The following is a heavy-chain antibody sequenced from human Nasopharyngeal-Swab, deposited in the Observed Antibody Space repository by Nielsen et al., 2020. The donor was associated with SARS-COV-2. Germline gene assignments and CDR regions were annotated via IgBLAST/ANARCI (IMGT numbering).Heavy chain of an antibody. D-gene: IGHD2-2*03. CDR3: AKGTKNGGWIGYYYYMDV. V-gene: IGHV3-23*01. J-gene: IGHJ6*03. CDR2: ISGSGGST. Sequence: VRQAPGKGLEWVSAISGSGGSTYYVDSVKGRFTISRDNSKNTLYLQMNSLRAEDTAVYYCAKGTKNGGWIGYYYYMDVWGKGTTVTVSS.